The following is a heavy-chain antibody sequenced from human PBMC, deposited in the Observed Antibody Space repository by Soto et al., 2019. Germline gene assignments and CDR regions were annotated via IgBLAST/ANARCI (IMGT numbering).Heavy chain of an antibody. J-gene: IGHJ4*02. CDR3: ARGNYYDSSGYYYSLGI. D-gene: IGHD3-22*01. V-gene: IGHV1-69*13. Sequence: GASVKVSCKASGGTFSSYAISWVRQAPGQGLEWMGGIIPIFGTANYAQKFQGRVTITADESTSTAYMELSSLRSEDTAVYYCARGNYYDSSGYYYSLGIWGQGTLVTVSS. CDR1: GGTFSSYA. CDR2: IIPIFGTA.